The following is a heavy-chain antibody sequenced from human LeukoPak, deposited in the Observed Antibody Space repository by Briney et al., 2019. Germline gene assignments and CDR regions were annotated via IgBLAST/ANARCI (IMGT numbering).Heavy chain of an antibody. V-gene: IGHV3-23*01. J-gene: IGHJ4*02. CDR3: AKGGLLRDSLTGTTD. Sequence: GGSLRLSCAASGFTFSSYAMSWVRQAPGKGLEWVSAISGSGGSTYYADSVKGRFTISRDNSKNTLYLQMNSLRAEDTAVYYCAKGGLLRDSLTGTTDWGQGTLVTVSS. CDR2: ISGSGGST. CDR1: GFTFSSYA. D-gene: IGHD1-20*01.